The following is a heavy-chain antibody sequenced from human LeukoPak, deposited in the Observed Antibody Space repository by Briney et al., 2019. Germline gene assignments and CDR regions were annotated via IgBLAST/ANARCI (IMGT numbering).Heavy chain of an antibody. Sequence: GGSLRLSCAASGFTFSSSAMSWVRQAPGKGLEWVSAISNNGGYTYYADSVQGRFTISRDNSKSTLCLQMNSLRAEDTAVYYCARDYYGSYYPYFDYWGQGTLVTVSS. CDR3: ARDYYGSYYPYFDY. CDR2: ISNNGGYT. J-gene: IGHJ4*02. CDR1: GFTFSSSA. D-gene: IGHD1-26*01. V-gene: IGHV3-23*01.